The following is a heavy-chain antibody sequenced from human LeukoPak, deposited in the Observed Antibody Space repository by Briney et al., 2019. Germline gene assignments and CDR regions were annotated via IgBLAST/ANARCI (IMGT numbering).Heavy chain of an antibody. CDR1: GGTFSSYA. D-gene: IGHD3-10*01. CDR3: ARVWFGESLDY. J-gene: IGHJ4*02. CDR2: IIPILGIA. Sequence: SVTVSRKASGGTFSSYAISWVRQAPGQGLEWLGRIIPILGIANYAQKFQGRVTITADKSTSTAYMELSSLRSEDTAVYYCARVWFGESLDYWGQGTLVTVSS. V-gene: IGHV1-69*04.